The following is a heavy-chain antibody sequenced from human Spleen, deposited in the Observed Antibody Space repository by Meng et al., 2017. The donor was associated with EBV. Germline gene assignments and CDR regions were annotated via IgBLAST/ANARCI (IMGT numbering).Heavy chain of an antibody. D-gene: IGHD3-10*01. V-gene: IGHV7-4-1*02. CDR3: AREQWFGEFSRWFDP. J-gene: IGHJ5*02. CDR1: GYTFTNYA. CDR2: INTNTGKP. Sequence: QVQLVQSGAEVKKPGAAVKVSYKASGYTFTNYAMHWVRQAPGQGLEWMGWINTNTGKPTYGQGFTGRFVFSLDTSVSTAYMEINSLKAEDTAVYYCAREQWFGEFSRWFDPWGQGTLVTVSS.